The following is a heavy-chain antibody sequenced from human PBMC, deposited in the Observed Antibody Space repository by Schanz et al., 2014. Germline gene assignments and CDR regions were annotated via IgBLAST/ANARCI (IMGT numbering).Heavy chain of an antibody. CDR3: ARGRGCYDY. Sequence: QLQLVQSGAEVKKPGSSVKVSCKLSGGTFSSYTISWMRQAPGQGLEWMGKIIPVLNIATYAQRFQGRVSITADTSTHTAYMELSSQTSEGTAVHYCARGRGCYDYWGQGTLVTVSS. CDR2: IIPVLNIA. D-gene: IGHD2-21*01. J-gene: IGHJ4*02. V-gene: IGHV1-69*02. CDR1: GGTFSSYT.